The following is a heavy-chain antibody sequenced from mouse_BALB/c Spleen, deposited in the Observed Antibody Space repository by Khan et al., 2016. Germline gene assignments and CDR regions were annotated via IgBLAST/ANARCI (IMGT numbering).Heavy chain of an antibody. CDR2: ISYSGST. Sequence: EVQLVESGPSLVKPSQTLSLTCSVTGYSITSGYWNWIRKFPGNKLEYMGYISYSGSTYYNPSLKSRISITRDTSKNQYYLQLNSGTTDDTTTYYCATYDGYLFDYWGHGTTLTVSS. V-gene: IGHV3-8*02. CDR3: ATYDGYLFDY. D-gene: IGHD2-3*01. CDR1: GYSITSGY. J-gene: IGHJ2*01.